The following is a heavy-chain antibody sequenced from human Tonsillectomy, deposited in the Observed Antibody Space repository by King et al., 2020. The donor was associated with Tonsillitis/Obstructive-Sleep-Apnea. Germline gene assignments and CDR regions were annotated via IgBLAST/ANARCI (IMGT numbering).Heavy chain of an antibody. CDR1: GDSISSYY. D-gene: IGHD3-9*01. CDR2: IYYSGSI. CDR3: ARAYYDILTGYLDDAFDI. J-gene: IGHJ3*02. Sequence: VQLQESGPGLVKPSETLSLTCTVSGDSISSYYWSWIRQPPGKGLEWIGYIYYSGSINYNPSLKSRVTISVDTSKNQFSLKLSSVTAADTAVYYCARAYYDILTGYLDDAFDIRGQGTMVTVSS. V-gene: IGHV4-59*08.